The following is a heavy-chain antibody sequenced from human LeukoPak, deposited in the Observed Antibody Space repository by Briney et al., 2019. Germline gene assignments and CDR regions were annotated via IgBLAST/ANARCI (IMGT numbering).Heavy chain of an antibody. CDR1: GYTFTGYY. Sequence: ASVKVSCKASGYTFTGYYMHWVRQAPGQGLEWMGWINPNSGGTNYAQKFQGRVTMTRDTSISTAYMELSRLRSDDTAVYYCARDSEMVWFGELLGWFDPWGQGTLVTVSS. CDR3: ARDSEMVWFGELLGWFDP. D-gene: IGHD3-10*01. CDR2: INPNSGGT. V-gene: IGHV1-2*02. J-gene: IGHJ5*02.